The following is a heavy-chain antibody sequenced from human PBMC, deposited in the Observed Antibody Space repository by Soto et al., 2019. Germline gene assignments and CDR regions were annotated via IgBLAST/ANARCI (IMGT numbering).Heavy chain of an antibody. Sequence: GGSLRLSCAASGFTFSSYGMHWVRQAPGKGLEWVAVISYDGSNKYYADSVKGRFTISRDNSKNTLYLQMNSLRAEDTAVYYCAKDKSGGIDYWGQGTLVTVSS. CDR2: ISYDGSNK. V-gene: IGHV3-30*18. CDR1: GFTFSSYG. D-gene: IGHD2-15*01. J-gene: IGHJ4*02. CDR3: AKDKSGGIDY.